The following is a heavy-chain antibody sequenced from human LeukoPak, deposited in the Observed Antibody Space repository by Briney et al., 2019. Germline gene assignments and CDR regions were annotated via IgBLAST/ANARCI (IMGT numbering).Heavy chain of an antibody. CDR2: ISGSGGST. D-gene: IGHD3-22*01. CDR1: GFTFSSYG. V-gene: IGHV3-23*01. Sequence: PGGSLRLSRAASGFTFSSYGMSWVRQAPGKGLEWVSAISGSGGSTYYADSVKGRFTISRDNSKNTLYLQMNSLRAEDTAVYYCAKAKEYYYDSSGYTFDYWGQGTLVTVSS. J-gene: IGHJ4*02. CDR3: AKAKEYYYDSSGYTFDY.